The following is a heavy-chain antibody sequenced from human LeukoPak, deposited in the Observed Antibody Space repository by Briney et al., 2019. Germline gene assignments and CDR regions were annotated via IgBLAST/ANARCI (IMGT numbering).Heavy chain of an antibody. Sequence: ASVKVSCKASGYTFTDYYMHWVRQAPGQGLEWMGWINPNSGGTNYAQKFRGRVTMTRDTSITTAYMELSRLRFDDTAVYYCARDLSGGGYDWPAFDYWGQGTLVTVSS. D-gene: IGHD5-12*01. CDR3: ARDLSGGGYDWPAFDY. V-gene: IGHV1-2*02. CDR2: INPNSGGT. J-gene: IGHJ4*02. CDR1: GYTFTDYY.